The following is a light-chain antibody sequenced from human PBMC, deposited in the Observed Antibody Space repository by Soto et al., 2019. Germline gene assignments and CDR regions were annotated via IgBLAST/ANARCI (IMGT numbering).Light chain of an antibody. CDR3: QAWDSTTVV. V-gene: IGLV3-1*01. CDR2: QDG. Sequence: SYELTQPPSLSVSPGQTASITCSGDKLGDKYASWYQQRPGQSPVLVIYQDGNRPSGIPERFSGFNSGNTATLTISGTQAVDEADYYCQAWDSTTVVFGGGTKLTVL. CDR1: KLGDKY. J-gene: IGLJ3*02.